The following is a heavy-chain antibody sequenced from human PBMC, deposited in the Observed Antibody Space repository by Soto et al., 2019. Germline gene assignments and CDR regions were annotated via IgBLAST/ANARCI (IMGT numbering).Heavy chain of an antibody. Sequence: QVQLQESGPGLVKPSQTLSLTCTVSGGSISSGGYYWSWIRQHPGKGLEWIGYIYYSGSTYYNPSFKSRVTIPVDTSKNQFSLKLSSVTAADTAVYYCARGDYGDYSGWFGVYWGQGTLVTVSS. V-gene: IGHV4-31*03. D-gene: IGHD4-17*01. CDR1: GGSISSGGYY. CDR2: IYYSGST. CDR3: ARGDYGDYSGWFGVY. J-gene: IGHJ4*02.